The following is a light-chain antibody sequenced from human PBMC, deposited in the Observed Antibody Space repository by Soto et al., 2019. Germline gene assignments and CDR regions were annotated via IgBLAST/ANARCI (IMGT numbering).Light chain of an antibody. J-gene: IGLJ3*02. CDR3: CSYTSSSIRV. CDR1: GSDVGGYNH. V-gene: IGLV2-14*01. CDR2: EVR. Sequence: QSALTQPASVSGSPGQSITISCTGTGSDVGGYNHVSWYQQHPGKAPKLIIYEVRNRPSGVSNRLSGSKSGNTASLTISGLQADDEADYYCCSYTSSSIRVFGGGTKVTVL.